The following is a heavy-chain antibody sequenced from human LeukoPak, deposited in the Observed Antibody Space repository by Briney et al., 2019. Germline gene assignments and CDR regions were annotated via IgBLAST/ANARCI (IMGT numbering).Heavy chain of an antibody. CDR3: ARVPYSSVGVDYYYYYGMDV. J-gene: IGHJ6*02. Sequence: SVKVSCTASGGTFSSYAISWVRQAPGQGLEWMGGIIPIFGTANYAQKFQGRVTITADESTSTAYMELSSLRSEDTAVYYCARVPYSSVGVDYYYYYGMDVWGQGTTVTVSS. CDR2: IIPIFGTA. CDR1: GGTFSSYA. D-gene: IGHD6-19*01. V-gene: IGHV1-69*01.